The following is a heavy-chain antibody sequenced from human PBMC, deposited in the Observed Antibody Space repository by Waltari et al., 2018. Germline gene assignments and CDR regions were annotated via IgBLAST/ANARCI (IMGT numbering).Heavy chain of an antibody. CDR3: ARGSYDSSGYSFDY. CDR1: GGPIRSYY. V-gene: IGHV4-4*07. Sequence: QVQLQESGPGLVKPSETLSLTCTVSGGPIRSYYGSWLRQPAGKGLEWIGRIYTSGSTNYNPSLKSRVTMSVDTSKNQFSLKLSSVTAADTAVYYCARGSYDSSGYSFDYWGQGTLVTVSS. J-gene: IGHJ4*02. D-gene: IGHD3-22*01. CDR2: IYTSGST.